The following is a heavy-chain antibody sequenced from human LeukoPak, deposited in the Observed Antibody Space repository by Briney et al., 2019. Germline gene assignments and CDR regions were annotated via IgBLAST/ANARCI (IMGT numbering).Heavy chain of an antibody. Sequence: ASVKVSCKASGDTFTSYGISWVRQAPGQGLEWMGWISAYNGNTNYAQKLQGRVTMTTDTSTSTAYMELRSLRSDDTAVYYCAREDYYYDSSGYPDYYFDYWGQGTLVTVSS. V-gene: IGHV1-18*01. CDR1: GDTFTSYG. CDR3: AREDYYYDSSGYPDYYFDY. J-gene: IGHJ4*02. D-gene: IGHD3-22*01. CDR2: ISAYNGNT.